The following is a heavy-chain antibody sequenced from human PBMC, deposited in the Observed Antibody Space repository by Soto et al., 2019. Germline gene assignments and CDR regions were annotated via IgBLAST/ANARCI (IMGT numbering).Heavy chain of an antibody. CDR3: AKVVRADTMSSNFYYYSGMDV. CDR1: GFTFSSYG. V-gene: IGHV3-30*18. CDR2: ISYDGSIK. J-gene: IGHJ6*02. D-gene: IGHD5-18*01. Sequence: GGSLRLSCAASGFTFSSYGMHWVRQAPGKGLEWVAVISYDGSIKYYADSVKGRFTISRDNSKDTLFLQMNSLRGEDTAVYYCAKVVRADTMSSNFYYYSGMDVWGQGTTVTVSS.